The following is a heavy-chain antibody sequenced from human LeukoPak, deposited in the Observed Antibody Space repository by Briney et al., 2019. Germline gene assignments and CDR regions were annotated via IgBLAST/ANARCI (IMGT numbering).Heavy chain of an antibody. Sequence: SETLSLTCTVSGGSISSSSYYWGWIRQPPGKGLEWIGSIYYSGSTYYNPSLKSRVTISVDTSKNQFSLKLSSVTAADTAVYCCASGDLEFDYWGQGTLVTVSS. CDR3: ASGDLEFDY. D-gene: IGHD2-21*02. CDR1: GGSISSSSYY. V-gene: IGHV4-39*01. CDR2: IYYSGST. J-gene: IGHJ4*02.